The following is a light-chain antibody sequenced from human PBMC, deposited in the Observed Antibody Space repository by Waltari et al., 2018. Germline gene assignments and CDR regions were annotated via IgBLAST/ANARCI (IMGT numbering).Light chain of an antibody. J-gene: IGLJ2*01. CDR2: GVS. CDR1: SSDVGGYNY. V-gene: IGLV2-14*01. Sequence: QSALTPPASVSGSPGQSITISCTGTSSDVGGYNYVSWYQQRPGKAPKRMIYGVSNRPSGVSNRHSGSKSGNTASLTISGLQAEDEADYYCSSYTSSSTLVVFGGGTKLTVL. CDR3: SSYTSSSTLVV.